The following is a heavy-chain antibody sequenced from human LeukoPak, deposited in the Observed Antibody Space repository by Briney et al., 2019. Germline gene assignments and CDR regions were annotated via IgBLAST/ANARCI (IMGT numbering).Heavy chain of an antibody. Sequence: GGSLRLSCAASGFTFSSYARTWVRQAPGKGPEWVSGISGSGGSIYYADSVKGRFTISRDNSKNTLYLQMNSLRAEDTALYYCAKLRGPTSGAPDYWGQGTLVTVSS. D-gene: IGHD1-1*01. CDR3: AKLRGPTSGAPDY. CDR2: ISGSGGSI. J-gene: IGHJ4*02. V-gene: IGHV3-23*01. CDR1: GFTFSSYA.